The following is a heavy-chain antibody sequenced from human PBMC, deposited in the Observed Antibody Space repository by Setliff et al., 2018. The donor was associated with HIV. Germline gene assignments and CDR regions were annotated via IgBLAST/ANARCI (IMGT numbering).Heavy chain of an antibody. CDR3: ATGWSEDPTLLQVEYFQH. D-gene: IGHD1-1*01. V-gene: IGHV1-69*10. J-gene: IGHJ1*01. Sequence: SVKVSCKASGYAFTSYAMHWVRQAPGQRLEWMGGIIPILGIANYAQKFQDRVTMTADKSTTTAYMELRSLTSEDTAVYYCATGWSEDPTLLQVEYFQHWGQGTLVTVS. CDR1: GYAFTSYA. CDR2: IIPILGIA.